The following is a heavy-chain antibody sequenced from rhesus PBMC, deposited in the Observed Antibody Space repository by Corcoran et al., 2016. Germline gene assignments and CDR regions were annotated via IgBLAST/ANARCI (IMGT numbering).Heavy chain of an antibody. J-gene: IGHJ4*01. V-gene: IGHV3S5*01. Sequence: EVQLVETGGGLVQPGGSLKLSCAASGFTFCSYGMSWVRQAPGKGLEWVSAINRGGGSTYYADSVKGRFTISRDNSKNTLSLQMNSLRAEDTAVYYCAKLPPYSSSYEFDYWGQGVLVTVSS. CDR1: GFTFCSYG. CDR3: AKLPPYSSSYEFDY. CDR2: INRGGGST. D-gene: IGHD6-43*01.